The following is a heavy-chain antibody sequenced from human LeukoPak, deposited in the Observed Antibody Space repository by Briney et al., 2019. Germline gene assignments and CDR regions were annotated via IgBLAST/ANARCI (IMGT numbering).Heavy chain of an antibody. CDR1: GFTFSRFA. V-gene: IGHV4-38-2*02. J-gene: IGHJ4*02. Sequence: GSLRLSCAASGFTFSRFAMHWVRQAPGKGLEWIGSIYYNPSLKSRVTISVDTSKNQFSLKLTSVTAADTAVYYCARDARVQKWFGEVIMTTTYYFDDWGQGTLVTVSS. CDR3: ARDARVQKWFGEVIMTTTYYFDD. D-gene: IGHD3-10*01. CDR2: IY.